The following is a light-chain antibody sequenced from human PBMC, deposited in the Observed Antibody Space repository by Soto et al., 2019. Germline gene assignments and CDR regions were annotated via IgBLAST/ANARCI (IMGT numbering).Light chain of an antibody. CDR3: QQYGSSPPYT. CDR1: QSVSSSY. J-gene: IGKJ2*01. CDR2: GAS. Sequence: EIVLTQSPGTLSLSPGERATLSCRASQSVSSSYLAWYQQKPGQAPGPLIYGASSRATGIPDRFSGSGSGTDFTLTISRLEPEDFAVYSCQQYGSSPPYTFGQGTKLEIK. V-gene: IGKV3-20*01.